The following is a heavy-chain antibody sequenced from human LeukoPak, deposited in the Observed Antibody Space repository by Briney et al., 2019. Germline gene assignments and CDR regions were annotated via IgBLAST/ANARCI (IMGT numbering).Heavy chain of an antibody. CDR2: LSGSGGST. J-gene: IGHJ6*02. D-gene: IGHD3-9*01. V-gene: IGHV3-23*01. Sequence: GGSLRLSCAASGFIFNKHAMSWVRQAPGKGLEWVSGLSGSGGSTDYADSVKGRFTVSRDNSKNTLFLQMNSLRAEDTAIYYCTKDYCGKFCSAVWGQGTTVTVSS. CDR1: GFIFNKHA. CDR3: TKDYCGKFCSAV.